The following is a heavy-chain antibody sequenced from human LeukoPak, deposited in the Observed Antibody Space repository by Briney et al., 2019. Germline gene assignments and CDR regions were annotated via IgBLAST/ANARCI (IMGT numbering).Heavy chain of an antibody. CDR2: ISYDGSNK. V-gene: IGHV3-30-3*01. Sequence: GGSLRLSCAASGFTFSSYAMHWVRQAPGKGLEWVAVISYDGSNKYYADSVKGRFTISRDNSKNTLYLQMNSLRAEDTAVYYCAKGSAAYCTGGSCYFFDYWGQGTLVTVSS. CDR3: AKGSAAYCTGGSCYFFDY. CDR1: GFTFSSYA. J-gene: IGHJ4*02. D-gene: IGHD2-15*01.